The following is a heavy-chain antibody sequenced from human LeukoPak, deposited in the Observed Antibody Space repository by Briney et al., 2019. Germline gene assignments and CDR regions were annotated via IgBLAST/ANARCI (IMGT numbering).Heavy chain of an antibody. Sequence: GGSLRLSCAASGFTFSDYAMHWVRQAPGKELEYVSAISSNGGSIHYANSVKGRFTISRDNSKNTLYLQVNSLRAEDTAVYYCAREGYDSSGYYEVRFDPWGQGTLVTVSS. J-gene: IGHJ5*02. CDR3: AREGYDSSGYYEVRFDP. V-gene: IGHV3-64*01. CDR2: ISSNGGSI. D-gene: IGHD3-22*01. CDR1: GFTFSDYA.